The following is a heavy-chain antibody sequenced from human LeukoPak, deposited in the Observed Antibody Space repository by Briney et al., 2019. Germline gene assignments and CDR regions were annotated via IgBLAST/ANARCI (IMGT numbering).Heavy chain of an antibody. CDR3: AKDDAWGRYKD. D-gene: IGHD3-16*01. CDR1: GFTFSSYG. J-gene: IGHJ1*01. Sequence: SLRLSCAASGFTFSSYGMHWVRQAPGKGLEWVAVISYDGSNKYYADSVKGRFTISRDNPKNTVSLQMNSLRGEDTAVYYCAKDDAWGRYKDWGQGTLVTVSS. V-gene: IGHV3-30*18. CDR2: ISYDGSNK.